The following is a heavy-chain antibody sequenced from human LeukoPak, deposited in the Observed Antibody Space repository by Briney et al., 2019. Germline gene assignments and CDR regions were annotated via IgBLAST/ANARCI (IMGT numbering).Heavy chain of an antibody. J-gene: IGHJ4*02. D-gene: IGHD3-9*01. Sequence: TGGSLRLSCAASGFTFNKYAMSWVRQATGKGLEWVSAILGSGRSAYYADSVKGRFTISRDNSKNPLFLQMNSLRVEDTALYYCSKWGDYDVLTGYYDSDFWGQGTLVTVSA. CDR1: GFTFNKYA. V-gene: IGHV3-23*01. CDR2: ILGSGRSA. CDR3: SKWGDYDVLTGYYDSDF.